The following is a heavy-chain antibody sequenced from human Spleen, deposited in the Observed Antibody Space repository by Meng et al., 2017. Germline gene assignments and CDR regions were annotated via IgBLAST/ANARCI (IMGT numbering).Heavy chain of an antibody. Sequence: EVHLVESGGGLVQPGGSLRLSCAASGFTVSSNFMSWVRQAPGKGLEWVSVIYSGGITYYADSVKGRFTISKDNSKNTLYLQMSRLRVEDTAVYYCAGHRDVWNYFDYWGQGTLVTVSS. D-gene: IGHD1-1*01. CDR2: IYSGGIT. J-gene: IGHJ4*02. CDR1: GFTVSSNF. CDR3: AGHRDVWNYFDY. V-gene: IGHV3-66*04.